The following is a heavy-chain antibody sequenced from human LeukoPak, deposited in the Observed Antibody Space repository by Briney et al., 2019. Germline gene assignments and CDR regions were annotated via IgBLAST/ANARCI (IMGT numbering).Heavy chain of an antibody. J-gene: IGHJ6*03. D-gene: IGHD6-13*01. Sequence: GASVKVSCKASGYTFTSYDINWVRQATGQGLEWMGWMNPNSGNTGYAQKFQGRVTITRNTSISTAYMELSSLRSEDTAVYYCARKNIFSSHYYSYYMDVWGKGTTVTVSS. CDR2: MNPNSGNT. V-gene: IGHV1-8*03. CDR3: ARKNIFSSHYYSYYMDV. CDR1: GYTFTSYD.